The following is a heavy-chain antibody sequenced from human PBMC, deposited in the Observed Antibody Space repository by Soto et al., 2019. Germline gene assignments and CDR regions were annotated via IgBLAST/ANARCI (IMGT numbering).Heavy chain of an antibody. V-gene: IGHV3-30*18. D-gene: IGHD6-13*01. Sequence: QVQLVESGGGVVQPGRSLRLSCAASGFTFSSYGMHWVRQAPGKGLEWVAVISYDGSNKYYADSVKGRFTISRDNSKNPLYLQMNSLRAEDTAVYYCAKDQSSSWLHYWGQGTLVTVSS. J-gene: IGHJ4*02. CDR2: ISYDGSNK. CDR1: GFTFSSYG. CDR3: AKDQSSSWLHY.